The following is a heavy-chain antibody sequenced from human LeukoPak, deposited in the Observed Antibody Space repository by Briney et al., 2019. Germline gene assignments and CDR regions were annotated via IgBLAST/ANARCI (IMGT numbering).Heavy chain of an antibody. V-gene: IGHV3-30*18. CDR1: GFTFSSYG. J-gene: IGHJ4*02. CDR3: GKLTGVAGTGDY. D-gene: IGHD6-19*01. CDR2: ISYDGSNK. Sequence: GRSLRLSCAASGFTFSSYGMHWVRQAPGKGLEWVAVISYDGSNKYYADSVKGRFTISRDNSKNTLYLQMNSLRAEDTAVYYCGKLTGVAGTGDYWGQGTLVTVSS.